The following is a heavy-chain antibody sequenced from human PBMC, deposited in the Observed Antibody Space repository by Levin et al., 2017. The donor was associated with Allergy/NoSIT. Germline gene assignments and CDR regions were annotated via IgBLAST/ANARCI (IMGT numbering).Heavy chain of an antibody. CDR3: ARMRIGGFGSGSDYYGMDV. CDR1: GFSLSSSGMC. CDR2: IDWDDDK. V-gene: IGHV2-70*01. Sequence: QTLSLTCTFSGFSLSSSGMCVSWIRQAPGKALEWLALIDWDDDKYYSTSLKTRLTISKDTSKNQVVLTMTNMDPVDTATYYCARMRIGGFGSGSDYYGMDVWGQGTTVTVSS. D-gene: IGHD3-10*01. J-gene: IGHJ6*02.